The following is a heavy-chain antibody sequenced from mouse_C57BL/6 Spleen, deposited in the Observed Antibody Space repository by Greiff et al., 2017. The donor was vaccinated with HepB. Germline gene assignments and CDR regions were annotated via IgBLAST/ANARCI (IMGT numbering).Heavy chain of an antibody. CDR2: IYPGSGNT. Sequence: VQLKESGAELVRPGASVKLSCKASGYTFTDYYINWVKQRPGQGLEWIARIYPGSGNTYYNEKFKGKATLTAEKSSSTAYMQLSSLTSEDSAVYFCARGLTRDFDYWGQGTTLTVSS. CDR1: GYTFTDYY. CDR3: ARGLTRDFDY. V-gene: IGHV1-76*01. J-gene: IGHJ2*01.